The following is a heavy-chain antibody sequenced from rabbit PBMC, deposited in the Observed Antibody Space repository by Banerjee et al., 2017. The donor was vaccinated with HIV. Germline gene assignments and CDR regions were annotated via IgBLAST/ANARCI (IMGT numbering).Heavy chain of an antibody. V-gene: IGHV1S47*01. CDR1: GFDFSSNA. CDR3: ARVITIPYYFNL. J-gene: IGHJ4*01. CDR2: MNADNGNS. Sequence: QEQLEESGGGLVQPEGSLTLTCKASGFDFSSNAMCWVRQAPGKGLELIACMNADNGNSYYASWVNGRFTISRSTSLNTVTLQMTSLTAADTATYFCARVITIPYYFNLWGQGTLVTVS. D-gene: IGHD2-1*01.